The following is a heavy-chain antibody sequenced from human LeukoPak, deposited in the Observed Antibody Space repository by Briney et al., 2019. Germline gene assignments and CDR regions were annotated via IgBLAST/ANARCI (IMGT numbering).Heavy chain of an antibody. CDR2: INHSGST. D-gene: IGHD3-22*01. V-gene: IGHV4-34*01. CDR1: GGSFSGYY. Sequence: SGTLSLTCAVYGGSFSGYYWSWIRQPPGKGLEWIGEINHSGSTNYNPSLKSRVTISVDTSKNQFSLKLSSVTAADTAVYYCARGLRYYDSSGYYYWGQGTLVTVSS. J-gene: IGHJ4*02. CDR3: ARGLRYYDSSGYYY.